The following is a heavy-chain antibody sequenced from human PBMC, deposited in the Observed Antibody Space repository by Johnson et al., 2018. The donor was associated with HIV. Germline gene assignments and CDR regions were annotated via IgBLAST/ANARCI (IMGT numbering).Heavy chain of an antibody. D-gene: IGHD4-23*01. Sequence: VQLVESGGGLVQPGGSLRLSCAASGFTFSSYDMHWVRQATGKGLEWVSAIGTAGDTYYPGSVKGRFTISRENAKNSLYLQMNSLRAEDTAVYYCANRGLLHDAFDIWGQGTMVTVSS. J-gene: IGHJ3*02. CDR3: ANRGLLHDAFDI. CDR1: GFTFSSYD. V-gene: IGHV3-13*01. CDR2: IGTAGDT.